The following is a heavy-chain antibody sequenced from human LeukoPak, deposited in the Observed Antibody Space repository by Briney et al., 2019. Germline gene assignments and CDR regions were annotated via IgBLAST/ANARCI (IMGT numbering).Heavy chain of an antibody. Sequence: VSVKVSCKASGYTFNSHDINWVRQATGQGLEWMGWMNPYSGNTGYAQKFQGRVTMTRDPSINTAYLEFYSLRSEDTAVYYCARGYSPTLRTPGNAYWGQGTLVTVSS. V-gene: IGHV1-8*01. D-gene: IGHD2-21*01. CDR1: GYTFNSHD. CDR2: MNPYSGNT. J-gene: IGHJ4*02. CDR3: ARGYSPTLRTPGNAY.